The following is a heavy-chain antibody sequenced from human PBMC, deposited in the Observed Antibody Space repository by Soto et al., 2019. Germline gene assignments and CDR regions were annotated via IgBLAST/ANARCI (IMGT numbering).Heavy chain of an antibody. V-gene: IGHV4-30-4*01. Sequence: QVQLQESGPGLVKPSQTLSLTCTVSGGSISSGDYYWSWIRQPPGKGLEWIGYIYYSGSTSYNPSLKSRVTISVDTSKNQFSLKLSSVAAADTAVYYCARDSHAPFSSSVKDYYYYGMDVWGQGTTVTVSS. CDR3: ARDSHAPFSSSVKDYYYYGMDV. J-gene: IGHJ6*02. D-gene: IGHD6-6*01. CDR2: IYYSGST. CDR1: GGSISSGDYY.